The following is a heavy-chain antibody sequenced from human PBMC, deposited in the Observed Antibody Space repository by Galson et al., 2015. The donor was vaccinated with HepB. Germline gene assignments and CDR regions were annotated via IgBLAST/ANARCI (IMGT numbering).Heavy chain of an antibody. J-gene: IGHJ3*02. CDR1: GFDFTNYV. Sequence: SVKVSCKGSGFDFTNYVLHWVRQAPGQTLEWMGWINGGTGNTQYSERFQGRVTMIRDTSATTAYMGLRSLRSEDTGVYYCARDNHAFDIWGQGTMVAVSS. V-gene: IGHV1-3*01. CDR2: INGGTGNT. CDR3: ARDNHAFDI.